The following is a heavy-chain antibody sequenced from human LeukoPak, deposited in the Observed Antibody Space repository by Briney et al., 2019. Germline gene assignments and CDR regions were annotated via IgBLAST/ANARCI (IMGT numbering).Heavy chain of an antibody. J-gene: IGHJ4*02. V-gene: IGHV3-23*01. CDR3: AKDGYDWWGYHLDY. Sequence: GGSLRLSCAASGFTFSSYAMSWVRQAPGKGLEWVSAISGSGGSTYYADSVKGRFTISRDNSKNTLYLQMNSLRAEDTAVYYCAKDGYDWWGYHLDYWGQGTLVTVSS. D-gene: IGHD3-16*02. CDR1: GFTFSSYA. CDR2: ISGSGGST.